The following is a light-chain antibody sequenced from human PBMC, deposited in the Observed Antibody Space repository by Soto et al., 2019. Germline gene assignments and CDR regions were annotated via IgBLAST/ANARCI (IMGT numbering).Light chain of an antibody. CDR3: SSYTSSSTLYVV. CDR2: DVS. Sequence: QSVLTQPASVSGSPGRSITISCTGTSSDVGGYNYVSWYQQHPGKAPKLMIYDVSNRPSGVSNRFSGSKSGNTASLTISGLQAEDEADYYCSSYTSSSTLYVVFGGGTQLTVL. CDR1: SSDVGGYNY. V-gene: IGLV2-14*01. J-gene: IGLJ2*01.